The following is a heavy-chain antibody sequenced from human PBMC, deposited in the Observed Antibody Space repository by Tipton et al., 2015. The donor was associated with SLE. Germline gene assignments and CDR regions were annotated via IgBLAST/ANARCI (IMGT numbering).Heavy chain of an antibody. CDR1: GFTFSSYE. V-gene: IGHV3-48*03. J-gene: IGHJ4*02. Sequence: GSLRLSCAASGFTFSSYEMSWVRQAPGKGLEWVSYISSSGSTIYYADSVKGRFTISRDNAKNSLYLQMNRLRAGDTAVYYCARDKISYCRQSSCYQSTFDYRGQGVLVTVPS. CDR2: ISSSGSTI. CDR3: ARDKISYCRQSSCYQSTFDY. D-gene: IGHD2-15*01.